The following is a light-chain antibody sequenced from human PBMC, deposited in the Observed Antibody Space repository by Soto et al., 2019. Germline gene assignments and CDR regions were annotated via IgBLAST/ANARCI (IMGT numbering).Light chain of an antibody. CDR1: SSDVGGYNY. V-gene: IGLV2-14*01. CDR3: SSYTSSSTGV. J-gene: IGLJ3*02. CDR2: EVS. Sequence: QSALTQPASVSGSPGQSIIISCTGTSSDVGGYNYVSWYQQHPGKAPKPMIYEVSNRPSGVSDRFSGSKSGNTASLTISGLQAEDEADYYCSSYTSSSTGVFGGGTKLTVL.